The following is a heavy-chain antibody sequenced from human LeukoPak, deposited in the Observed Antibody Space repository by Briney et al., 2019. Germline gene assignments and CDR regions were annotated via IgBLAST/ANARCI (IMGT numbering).Heavy chain of an antibody. CDR1: GFTFSSYA. J-gene: IGHJ4*02. CDR2: ISGSGGST. D-gene: IGHD6-19*01. V-gene: IGHV3-23*01. CDR3: AKGPRYSSGWYYFDY. Sequence: SGGSLRLYCAASGFTFSSYAMSWLRQAPGKGLEGVSAISGSGGSTYYTDSVKGRFTISRDNSKNTLYLQMNSLRAEDTAVYYCAKGPRYSSGWYYFDYWGQGTLVTVSS.